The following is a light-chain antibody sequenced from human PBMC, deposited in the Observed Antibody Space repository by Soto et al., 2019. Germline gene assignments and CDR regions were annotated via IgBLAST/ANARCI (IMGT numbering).Light chain of an antibody. J-gene: IGLJ1*01. V-gene: IGLV1-51*02. CDR3: GTWDSSLSDYV. CDR2: ENN. Sequence: QSVLTQPPSVSAAPGQKVTISCSGSSSNIGNNYVSWYQQLPGTAPKLLIYENNKRPSGIPDRFSGSKSGTSATLGITGLQTGDEADYYCGTWDSSLSDYVFGTGTKATVL. CDR1: SSNIGNNY.